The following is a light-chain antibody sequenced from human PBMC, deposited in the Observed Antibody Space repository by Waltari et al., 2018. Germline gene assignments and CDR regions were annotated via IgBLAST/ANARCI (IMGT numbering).Light chain of an antibody. CDR1: SSAVGSYNL. J-gene: IGLJ3*02. V-gene: IGLV2-23*01. Sequence: QSALTQPASVSGSPGQSITISCTGTSSAVGSYNLVSWYQQYPGKAPKLMIYEGSKRPSGVSNRFSGSKSGNRASLTISGLQAEDEADYYCCSYVGSSSWVFGGGTKLTVL. CDR3: CSYVGSSSWV. CDR2: EGS.